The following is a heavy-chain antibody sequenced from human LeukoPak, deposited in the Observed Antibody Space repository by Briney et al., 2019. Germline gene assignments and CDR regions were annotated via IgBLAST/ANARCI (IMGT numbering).Heavy chain of an antibody. CDR2: IYHSGST. V-gene: IGHV4-38-2*02. J-gene: IGHJ4*02. D-gene: IGHD2-15*01. CDR3: ARDNIVVVAATKAYYFDY. CDR1: GYSISSGYY. Sequence: KPSETLSLTCTDSGYSISSGYYWGWIRQPPGKGLEWIGSIYHSGSTNYNPSLKSRVTISVYTSKNQFSLKLSSVTAADTAVYYCARDNIVVVAATKAYYFDYWGQGTLVTVSS.